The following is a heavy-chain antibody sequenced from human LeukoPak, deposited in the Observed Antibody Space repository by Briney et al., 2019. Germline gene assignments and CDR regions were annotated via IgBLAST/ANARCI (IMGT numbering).Heavy chain of an antibody. CDR2: INHSGST. J-gene: IGHJ4*02. Sequence: GSLRLSCAASGFVVSSSYMNWVRQPPGKGLEWVGEINHSGSTNYNPSLKSRVTISVDTSKNQFSLKLSSVTAADTAVYYCARRRSAGLDYWGQGTLVTVSS. D-gene: IGHD6-13*01. CDR1: GFVVSSSY. CDR3: ARRRSAGLDY. V-gene: IGHV4-34*01.